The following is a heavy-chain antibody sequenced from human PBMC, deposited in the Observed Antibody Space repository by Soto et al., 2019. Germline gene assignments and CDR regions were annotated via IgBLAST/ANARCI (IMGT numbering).Heavy chain of an antibody. CDR1: GGTFSNRP. V-gene: IGHV1-69*04. CDR2: CIPLTGWT. CDR3: ATKPAREVFYVSGSDQHVCENWAFDS. Sequence: QVQLVQSGAEVKKPGSSVNVSCWASGGTFSNRPISWVRQAPGGGLEWMGRCIPLTGWTTYAQKFRDRVTIPDEKPANTVYILLSGQTSDDVALLYGATKPAREVFYVSGSDQHVCENWAFDSWGQGALVTVSS. D-gene: IGHD7-27*01. J-gene: IGHJ4*02.